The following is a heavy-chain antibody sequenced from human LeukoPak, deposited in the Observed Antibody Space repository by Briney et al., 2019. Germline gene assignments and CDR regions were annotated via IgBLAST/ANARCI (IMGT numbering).Heavy chain of an antibody. Sequence: GGSLRLSCAASGFTFSNYWMIWVRQAPGKGLEWVGNIKQDGSEKRYADSVRGRFSIPRDNAQTSLYLQMNSLRAEDTAVYYCARASDPWLQLTWGQGTLVTVSS. D-gene: IGHD5-24*01. V-gene: IGHV3-7*05. CDR2: IKQDGSEK. CDR1: GFTFSNYW. J-gene: IGHJ5*02. CDR3: ARASDPWLQLT.